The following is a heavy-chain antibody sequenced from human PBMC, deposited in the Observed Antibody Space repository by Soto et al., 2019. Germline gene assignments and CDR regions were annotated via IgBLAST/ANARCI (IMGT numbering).Heavy chain of an antibody. D-gene: IGHD4-17*01. V-gene: IGHV3-73*01. J-gene: IGHJ4*02. CDR1: GFTFSGSA. Sequence: GGSLRLSCAASGFTFSGSAMHWVRQASGKGLEWVGRIRSKANSYATAYAASVKGRFTISRDDSQNTAYLQMNSLKTEDTAVYYCTTTTVTTDYWGQGTLVTVSS. CDR3: TTTTVTTDY. CDR2: IRSKANSYAT.